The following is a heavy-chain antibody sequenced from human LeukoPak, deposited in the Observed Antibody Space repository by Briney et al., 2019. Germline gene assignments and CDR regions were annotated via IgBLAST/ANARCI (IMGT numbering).Heavy chain of an antibody. Sequence: ASVKVSCKASGYIFTGNYMHWVRQAPGQGLAWMGWINPNSGGTKYAQEFQGRVTITRDTSISTAYMELSRLQSDDTAVYYCARDLRYSDHAFDIWGQGTMVTVSS. CDR3: ARDLRYSDHAFDI. CDR1: GYIFTGNY. CDR2: INPNSGGT. V-gene: IGHV1-2*02. J-gene: IGHJ3*02. D-gene: IGHD1-26*01.